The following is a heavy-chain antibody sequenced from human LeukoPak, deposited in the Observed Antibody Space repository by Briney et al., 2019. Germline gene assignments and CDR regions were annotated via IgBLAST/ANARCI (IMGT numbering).Heavy chain of an antibody. Sequence: PSETLSLTCTVSGGSISSYSYYWGWIRQPAGKGLEWIGRIYTSGSTNYNPSLKSRVTMSVDTSKNQFSLKLSSVTAADTAVYYCMRGDKKSIAAAGKTHYYYYMDVWGKGTTVTVSS. D-gene: IGHD6-13*01. CDR3: MRGDKKSIAAAGKTHYYYYMDV. V-gene: IGHV4-4*07. CDR2: IYTSGST. CDR1: GGSISSYSYY. J-gene: IGHJ6*03.